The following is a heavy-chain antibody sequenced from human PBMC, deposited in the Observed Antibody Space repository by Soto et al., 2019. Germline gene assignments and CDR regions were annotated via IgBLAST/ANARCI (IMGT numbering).Heavy chain of an antibody. D-gene: IGHD3-9*01. CDR3: AKSDFDILTGSSMDV. Sequence: GGSLRLSCAASGFIFSSYAMSWVRQAPGKGLEWVSAISGSGGSTYYADSVKGRFTISRDNSKNTLYLQMNSLRAEDTALYYCAKSDFDILTGSSMDVWGQGTTVTVSS. V-gene: IGHV3-23*01. CDR1: GFIFSSYA. J-gene: IGHJ6*02. CDR2: ISGSGGST.